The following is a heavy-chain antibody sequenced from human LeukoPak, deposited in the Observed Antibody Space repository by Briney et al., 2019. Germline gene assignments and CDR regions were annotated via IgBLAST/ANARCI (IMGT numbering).Heavy chain of an antibody. V-gene: IGHV1-69*02. Sequence: ASVKVSCKASGYTFTGYYMHWVRQAPGQGLEWMGRIIPILGIANYAQKFQGRVTITADKSTSTAYMELSSLRSEDTAVYYCATGGEDIVVVPAPEDIWGQGTMVTVSP. CDR1: GYTFTGYY. D-gene: IGHD2-2*01. CDR3: ATGGEDIVVVPAPEDI. CDR2: IIPILGIA. J-gene: IGHJ3*02.